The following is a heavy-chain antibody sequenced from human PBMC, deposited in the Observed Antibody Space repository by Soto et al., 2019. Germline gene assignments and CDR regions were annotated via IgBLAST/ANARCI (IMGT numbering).Heavy chain of an antibody. CDR2: ISWNSGSI. CDR3: AKGGLHHQDV. CDR1: GFTFDDYA. V-gene: IGHV3-9*01. D-gene: IGHD4-4*01. J-gene: IGHJ6*04. Sequence: SLRLSCAASGFTFDDYAMHWVRQAPGKGLEWVSGISWNSGSIGYADSVKGRFTISRDNAKNSLYLQMNSLRAEDTALYYCAKGGLHHQDVWAKRTTVIVSS.